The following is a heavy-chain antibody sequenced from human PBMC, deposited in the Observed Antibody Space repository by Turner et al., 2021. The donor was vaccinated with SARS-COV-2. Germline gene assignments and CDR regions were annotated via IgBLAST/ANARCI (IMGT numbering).Heavy chain of an antibody. CDR1: GGCISSSTYY. V-gene: IGHV4-39*01. Sequence: PLYACPRGAKPSATLFRTATVTGGCISSSTYYWGWIRQPPGKGLEWIGSIYYSGSTYYNATLKSRVTISGDTAKNQFALKLSTVATADTAVYYCAGQSEWELIGVLDAFDIWDQGTMVTVTS. D-gene: IGHD1-26*01. CDR2: IYYSGST. CDR3: AGQSEWELIGVLDAFDI. J-gene: IGHJ3*02.